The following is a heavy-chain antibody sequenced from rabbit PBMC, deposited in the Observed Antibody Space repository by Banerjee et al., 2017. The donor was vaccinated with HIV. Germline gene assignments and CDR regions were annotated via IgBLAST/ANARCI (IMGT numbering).Heavy chain of an antibody. Sequence: QEQLEESGGGLVQPEGSLTLTCTASGFSFSYYYYICWVRQAPGKGLEWIGCIYAGSSGSTYYTSWAKGRFTISKTSPTTVTLQMTSLTAADTASYFCARDLAGVIGWNFNLWGPGTLVTVS. CDR2: IYAGSSGST. D-gene: IGHD4-1*01. V-gene: IGHV1S45*01. CDR1: GFSFSYYYY. J-gene: IGHJ4*01. CDR3: ARDLAGVIGWNFNL.